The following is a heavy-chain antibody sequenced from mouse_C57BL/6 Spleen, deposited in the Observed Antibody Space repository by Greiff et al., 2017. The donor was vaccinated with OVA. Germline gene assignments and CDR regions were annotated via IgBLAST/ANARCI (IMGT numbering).Heavy chain of an antibody. CDR3: ARRSTVDAMDY. J-gene: IGHJ4*01. Sequence: QVQLQQSGAELVKPGASVKMSCKASGFTFTSYWITWVKQRPGQGLEWIGDIYPGSGSTNYNEKFKSKATLTVDTSSSTAYMQLSSLTSEDSAVYYCARRSTVDAMDYWGQGTSVTVSS. V-gene: IGHV1-55*01. CDR2: IYPGSGST. CDR1: GFTFTSYW. D-gene: IGHD1-1*01.